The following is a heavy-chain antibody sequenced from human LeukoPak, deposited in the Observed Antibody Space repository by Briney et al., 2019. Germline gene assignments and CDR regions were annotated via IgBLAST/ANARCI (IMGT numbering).Heavy chain of an antibody. CDR2: ISYDGSNK. CDR1: GFTFSIYA. D-gene: IGHD3-10*01. CDR3: ARDSEMVRGVEFDY. Sequence: GRSLRLSCAASGFTFSIYAMHWVRQAPGKGLEWVAVISYDGSNKYYADSVKGRFTISRDNSKNTLYLQMNSLRAEDTAVYYCARDSEMVRGVEFDYWGQGTLVTVSS. V-gene: IGHV3-30-3*01. J-gene: IGHJ4*02.